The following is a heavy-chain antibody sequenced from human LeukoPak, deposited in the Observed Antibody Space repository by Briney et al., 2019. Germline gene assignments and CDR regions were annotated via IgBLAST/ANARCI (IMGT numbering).Heavy chain of an antibody. Sequence: GGSLRLSCAASGFTFSNNWMTWVRQAPGKGLEWVANIKQDETERYYVDSVKGRLTISRDNAENSVYLQMNSLRVEDTAMYYCARGKAVDVWGQGTMVTVSS. CDR2: IKQDETER. J-gene: IGHJ3*01. CDR3: ARGKAVDV. CDR1: GFTFSNNW. V-gene: IGHV3-7*04.